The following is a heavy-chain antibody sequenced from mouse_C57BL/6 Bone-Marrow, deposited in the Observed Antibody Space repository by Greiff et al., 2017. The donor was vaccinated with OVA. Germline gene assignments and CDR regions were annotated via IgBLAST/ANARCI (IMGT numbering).Heavy chain of an antibody. Sequence: EVKLQESGAELVRPGASVKLSCTASGFNIKDDYMHWVKQRPEQGLEWIGWIDPENGDTEYASKFQGKATITADTSSNTAYLQLSSLTSEDTAVYYCTTNYRDYYAMDYWGQGTSVTVSS. CDR2: IDPENGDT. CDR1: GFNIKDDY. V-gene: IGHV14-4*01. D-gene: IGHD2-12*01. J-gene: IGHJ4*01. CDR3: TTNYRDYYAMDY.